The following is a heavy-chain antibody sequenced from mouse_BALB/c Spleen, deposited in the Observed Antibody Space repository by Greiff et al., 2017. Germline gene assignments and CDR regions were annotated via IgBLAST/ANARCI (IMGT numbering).Heavy chain of an antibody. CDR3: ARDDDYGGFAY. J-gene: IGHJ3*01. CDR1: GFTFSDYY. V-gene: IGHV5-4*02. D-gene: IGHD2-4*01. CDR2: ISDGGSYT. Sequence: EVKVVESGGGLVKPGGSLKLSCAASGFTFSDYYMYWVRQTPEKRLEWVATISDGGSYTYYPDSVKGRFTISRDNAKNNLYLQMSSLKSEDTAMYYCARDDDYGGFAYWGQGTLVTVSA.